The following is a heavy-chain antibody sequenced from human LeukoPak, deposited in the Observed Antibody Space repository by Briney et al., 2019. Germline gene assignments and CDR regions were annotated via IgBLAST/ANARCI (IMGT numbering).Heavy chain of an antibody. J-gene: IGHJ5*02. Sequence: GGSLRLSCAASGFTFSDYYMSWIRQAPGKGLEWVSYISSSGSTIYYADSVKGRFTISRDNAKNSLYLQMNSLRAEDTAVYYCARGRRSSWHTMNWFDPWGQGTLVTVSS. CDR3: ARGRRSSWHTMNWFDP. D-gene: IGHD6-13*01. CDR2: ISSSGSTI. CDR1: GFTFSDYY. V-gene: IGHV3-11*01.